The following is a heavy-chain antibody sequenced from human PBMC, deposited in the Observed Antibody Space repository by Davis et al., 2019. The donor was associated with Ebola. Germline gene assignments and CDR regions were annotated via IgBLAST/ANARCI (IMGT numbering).Heavy chain of an antibody. CDR3: AKGNYDSSGYWGYWFDP. J-gene: IGHJ5*02. D-gene: IGHD3-22*01. CDR1: QFTFIDSA. Sequence: PGGSLRLSCVASQFTFIDSAMNWVRQVPGKGPEWVSSISGSGASTYYADSVKGRFTISRDNSENTLFLQMKSLRVEDTAIYYCAKGNYDSSGYWGYWFDPWGQGTLVTVSS. CDR2: ISGSGAST. V-gene: IGHV3-23*01.